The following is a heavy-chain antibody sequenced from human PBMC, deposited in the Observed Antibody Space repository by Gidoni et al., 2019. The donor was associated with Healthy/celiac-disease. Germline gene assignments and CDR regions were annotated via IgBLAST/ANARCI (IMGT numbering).Heavy chain of an antibody. CDR1: GFTVSSNY. CDR2: IYSGGST. D-gene: IGHD5-18*01. Sequence: EVQLVETGGGLIQPGGSRRLSCAASGFTVSSNYMSWVRQAPGKGLEWVSVIYSGGSTYYADSVKGRFTISRDNSKNTLYLQMNSLRAEDTAVYYCAREARGYSYFDYWGQGTLVTVSS. CDR3: AREARGYSYFDY. J-gene: IGHJ4*02. V-gene: IGHV3-53*02.